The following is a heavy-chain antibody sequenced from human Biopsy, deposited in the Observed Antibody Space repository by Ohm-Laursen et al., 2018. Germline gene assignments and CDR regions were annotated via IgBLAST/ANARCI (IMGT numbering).Heavy chain of an antibody. Sequence: SQTLSLTCTVSGGSISSYYWNWIRQPPGKGLEWIGYIYYSGTTDYSPSLKSRVTLSMDTSKRQFSLKLSFVTAADTAVYYCARWTPEYDSSRYYLDAFDIWGQGTKVTVSS. V-gene: IGHV4-59*12. CDR2: IYYSGTT. CDR3: ARWTPEYDSSRYYLDAFDI. J-gene: IGHJ3*02. D-gene: IGHD3-22*01. CDR1: GGSISSYY.